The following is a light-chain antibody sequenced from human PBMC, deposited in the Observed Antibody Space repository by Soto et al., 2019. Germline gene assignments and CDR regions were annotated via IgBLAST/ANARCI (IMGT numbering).Light chain of an antibody. CDR3: QQYGSSPRT. CDR1: QSISSK. J-gene: IGKJ1*01. V-gene: IGKV3-20*01. Sequence: EIVMTQSPATLSVSPGERATLSCRASQSISSKLAWYQQKPGQAPRLLIYGASTRATGIPVRFSGSGSGTDFTLTISRLEPEDFAVYYCQQYGSSPRTFGQGTKVEIK. CDR2: GAS.